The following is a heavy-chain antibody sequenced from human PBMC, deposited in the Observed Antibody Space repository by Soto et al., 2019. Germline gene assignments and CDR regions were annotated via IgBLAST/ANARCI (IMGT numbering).Heavy chain of an antibody. CDR2: IYYSGST. CDR1: GGSISSGDYY. V-gene: IGHV4-30-4*01. D-gene: IGHD2-2*01. Sequence: SETLSLTCTVSGGSISSGDYYWSWIRQPPGKGLEWIGYIYYSGSTYYNPSLKSRVTISVDTSKNQFSLKLSSVTAADTAVYYCARVAPAGRQRSNWFDPWGQGTLVTVSS. CDR3: ARVAPAGRQRSNWFDP. J-gene: IGHJ5*02.